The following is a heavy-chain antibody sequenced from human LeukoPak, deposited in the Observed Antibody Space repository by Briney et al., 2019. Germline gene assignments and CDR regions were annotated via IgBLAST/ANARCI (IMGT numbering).Heavy chain of an antibody. J-gene: IGHJ6*02. D-gene: IGHD3-22*01. V-gene: IGHV3-23*01. Sequence: PGGSLRLSCAASGFTFSVAWMSWVRQAPGKGLEWVSAISGSGGSTYYADSVKGRFTISRDNSKNTLYLQMNSLRAEDTAVYYCAKVAYDSSGYYYVPNGGYYYYGMDVWGQGTTVTVSS. CDR2: ISGSGGST. CDR1: GFTFSVAW. CDR3: AKVAYDSSGYYYVPNGGYYYYGMDV.